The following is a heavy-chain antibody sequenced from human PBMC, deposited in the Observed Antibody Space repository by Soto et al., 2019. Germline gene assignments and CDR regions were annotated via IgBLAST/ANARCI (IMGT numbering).Heavy chain of an antibody. Sequence: EMQVLESGGGLVQPGGSLRLSSAASGCTFSSYGMNWVRQAPGNGLEWVSGIRSDGDTTYNADSVKGRFTVSRDTSKNTVDLQMNSLRAEDTAVYYCAKGKGVGATPDGANGWGQGTLVTVSS. V-gene: IGHV3-23*01. J-gene: IGHJ4*02. CDR1: GCTFSSYG. D-gene: IGHD1-26*01. CDR2: IRSDGDTT. CDR3: AKGKGVGATPDGANG.